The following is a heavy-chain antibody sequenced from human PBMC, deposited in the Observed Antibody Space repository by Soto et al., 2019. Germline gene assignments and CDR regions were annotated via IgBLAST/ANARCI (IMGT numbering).Heavy chain of an antibody. Sequence: GGSLRLSCAASGFTFSGSAMHWVRQASGKGLEWVGRIRSKANSYATAYAASVKGRFTISRDDSKNTAYLQMNSLKTEDTAVYYFIKYPNPSRYPYYGMDVWGRGTTVTVPS. V-gene: IGHV3-73*01. D-gene: IGHD6-13*01. CDR3: IKYPNPSRYPYYGMDV. CDR2: IRSKANSYAT. J-gene: IGHJ6*02. CDR1: GFTFSGSA.